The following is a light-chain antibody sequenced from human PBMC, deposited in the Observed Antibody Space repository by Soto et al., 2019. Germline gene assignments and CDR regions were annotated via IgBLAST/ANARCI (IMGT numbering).Light chain of an antibody. CDR1: SSDVGGYKY. Sequence: QSALTQPPSVSGSPGQSITISCTGTSSDVGGYKYVSWYQQEPGKAPKLMIYEVSNRPSGVSNRFSGSKSGNTASLTISGLQAEDEADYYCSSYTSSSTLVFGGGTKLTVL. CDR3: SSYTSSSTLV. J-gene: IGLJ3*02. V-gene: IGLV2-14*01. CDR2: EVS.